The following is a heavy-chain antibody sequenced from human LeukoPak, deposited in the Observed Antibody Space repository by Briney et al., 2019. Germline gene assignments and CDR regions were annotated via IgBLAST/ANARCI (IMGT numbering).Heavy chain of an antibody. V-gene: IGHV3-20*04. CDR3: ARVGRFLEWFPHVYYYYYMDV. J-gene: IGHJ6*03. Sequence: GGSLRLSCAASGFTFDDYGMSWVRQAPGKGLEWVSGINWNGGSTGYADSVKGRFTISRDNAKNSVYLQMNSLRAEDTAVYYCARVGRFLEWFPHVYYYYYMDVWGKGTTVTVSS. CDR1: GFTFDDYG. CDR2: INWNGGST. D-gene: IGHD3-3*01.